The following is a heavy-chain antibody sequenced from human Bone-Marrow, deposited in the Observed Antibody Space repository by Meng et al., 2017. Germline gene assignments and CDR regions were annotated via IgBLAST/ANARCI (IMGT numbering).Heavy chain of an antibody. CDR1: GGSISSNDYY. Sequence: QVQLQESGPGLVKPSQTLSLTCTVSGGSISSNDYYWSWFRQSPGKGLEWIGYIYYSGSTYYNPSLKSRVTISVDKSKNQFSLKLSSVTAADTAVYYCARGPYYYDSSGPYYFDYWGQGTLVTVSS. CDR3: ARGPYYYDSSGPYYFDY. J-gene: IGHJ4*02. V-gene: IGHV4-30-4*01. CDR2: IYYSGST. D-gene: IGHD3-22*01.